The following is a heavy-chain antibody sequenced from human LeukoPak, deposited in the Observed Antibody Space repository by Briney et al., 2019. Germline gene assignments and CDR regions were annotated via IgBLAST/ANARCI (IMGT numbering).Heavy chain of an antibody. CDR2: INPNSGGT. CDR1: GYTFTGYY. J-gene: IGHJ4*02. D-gene: IGHD3-22*01. CDR3: ARAYSSGSPFDY. Sequence: GASVKVSFKASGYTFTGYYMHWVRQAPGQGLEWMGWINPNSGGTNYAQKFQGRVTMTRDTSISTAYMELIRLRSDDTAVYYCARAYSSGSPFDYWGQGTLVTVSS. V-gene: IGHV1-2*02.